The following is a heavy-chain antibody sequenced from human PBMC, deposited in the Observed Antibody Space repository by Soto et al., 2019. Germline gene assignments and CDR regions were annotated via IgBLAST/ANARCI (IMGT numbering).Heavy chain of an antibody. J-gene: IGHJ4*02. CDR3: AKVVVVNNDGSDY. CDR2: ISYDGSNK. V-gene: IGHV3-30-3*01. D-gene: IGHD2-15*01. CDR1: GFTFSSYA. Sequence: GGSLRLSCAASGFTFSSYAMHWVRQAPGKGLEWVAVISYDGSNKYYADSVKGRFTISRDNSKNTLYLQMNSLRAEDTAVYYCAKVVVVNNDGSDYWGQGTLVTVSS.